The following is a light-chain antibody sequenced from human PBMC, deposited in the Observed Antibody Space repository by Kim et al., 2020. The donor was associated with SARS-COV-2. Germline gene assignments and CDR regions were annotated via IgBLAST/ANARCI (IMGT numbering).Light chain of an antibody. CDR2: GAF. J-gene: IGKJ2*01. CDR3: QQYGDSHQT. V-gene: IGKV3-20*01. Sequence: PGAGATLSCRASQRVSGNYLAWYQQKPGLAPRLLIYGAFSRATGIPDRFRGGGSGTDFTLTITALEPEDFAVYYCQQYGDSHQTFRQGTTLE. CDR1: QRVSGNY.